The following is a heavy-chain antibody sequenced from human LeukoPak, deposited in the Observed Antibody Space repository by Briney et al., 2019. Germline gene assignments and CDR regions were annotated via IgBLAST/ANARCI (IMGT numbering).Heavy chain of an antibody. D-gene: IGHD1-1*01. CDR3: ARGVPLAGWFDP. CDR1: GGSFSGYY. J-gene: IGHJ5*02. CDR2: INHSGST. Sequence: SSETLSLTCAVYGGSFSGYYWSWIRQPPGKGLEWIGEINHSGSTNYNPSLKSRVTISVDTSKNQFSLKLSSVTAANTAVYYCARGVPLAGWFDPWGQGTLVTVSS. V-gene: IGHV4-34*01.